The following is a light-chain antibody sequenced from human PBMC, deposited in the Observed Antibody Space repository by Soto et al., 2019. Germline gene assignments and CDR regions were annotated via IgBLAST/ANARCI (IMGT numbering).Light chain of an antibody. Sequence: EIVMTQSPATLSLSPGERAPLSCRASQTIDNTLAWYQRKPGQAPRLLIYGASTRATGIPARFSGSGFGTEFTLTISSLQSEDFAVYYCQQYKNWPLFGQGTRLEIK. CDR1: QTIDNT. CDR3: QQYKNWPL. J-gene: IGKJ5*01. CDR2: GAS. V-gene: IGKV3-15*01.